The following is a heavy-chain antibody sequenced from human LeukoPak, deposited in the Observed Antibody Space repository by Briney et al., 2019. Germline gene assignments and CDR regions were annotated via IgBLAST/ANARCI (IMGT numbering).Heavy chain of an antibody. CDR2: IYTSGST. J-gene: IGHJ6*02. CDR3: TRSIAPQQLVRYYYGMDV. D-gene: IGHD6-13*01. Sequence: SETLSLTCTVSGGSISSYYWSWIRQPAGKGLEWIGRIYTSGSTNYSPSLKSRVTMSVDTSKNQFSLKLSSVTAADTAVYYCTRSIAPQQLVRYYYGMDVWGQGTTVTVSS. V-gene: IGHV4-4*07. CDR1: GGSISSYY.